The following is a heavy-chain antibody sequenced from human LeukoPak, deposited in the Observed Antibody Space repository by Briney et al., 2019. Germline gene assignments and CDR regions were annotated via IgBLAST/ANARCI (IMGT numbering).Heavy chain of an antibody. V-gene: IGHV4-38-2*02. D-gene: IGHD4-17*01. Sequence: SETLSLTCTVSGGSISSGYYWGWIRQPPGKGLEWIGSIYHSGSTYYNPSLKSRVTISVDTSKNQFSLKLSSVTAADTAVYYCARSGNYGDWDFDYWGQGTLVTVSS. CDR1: GGSISSGYY. CDR2: IYHSGST. CDR3: ARSGNYGDWDFDY. J-gene: IGHJ4*02.